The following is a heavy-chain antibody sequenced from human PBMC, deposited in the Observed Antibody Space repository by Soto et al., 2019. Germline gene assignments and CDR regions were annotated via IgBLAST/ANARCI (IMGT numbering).Heavy chain of an antibody. J-gene: IGHJ4*02. Sequence: SETLPLTCSVSGDSSSSDYWSWIRQPTGKGLEWIGYIYYSGTTNYNPSLKSRVTISVDTSKNQFSLKLSSVTAADTAVYYCARAPRGNYGYPSYFDYWGQGTLVTVSS. V-gene: IGHV4-59*01. CDR3: ARAPRGNYGYPSYFDY. CDR2: IYYSGTT. D-gene: IGHD3-10*01. CDR1: GDSSSSDY.